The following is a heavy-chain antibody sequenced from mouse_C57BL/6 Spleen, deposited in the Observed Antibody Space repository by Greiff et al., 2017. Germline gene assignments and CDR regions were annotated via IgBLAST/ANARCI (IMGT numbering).Heavy chain of an antibody. J-gene: IGHJ2*01. D-gene: IGHD2-5*01. CDR2: ISYDGSN. V-gene: IGHV3-6*01. Sequence: EVQLQESGPGLVKPSQSLSLTCSVTGYSITSGYYWNWIRQFPGNKLEWMGYISYDGSNNSNPSLKNRISITRDTSKNQFFLKLNSVTTEDTATYYCARDGAYYSNYLDYWGQGTTLTVSS. CDR1: GYSITSGYY. CDR3: ARDGAYYSNYLDY.